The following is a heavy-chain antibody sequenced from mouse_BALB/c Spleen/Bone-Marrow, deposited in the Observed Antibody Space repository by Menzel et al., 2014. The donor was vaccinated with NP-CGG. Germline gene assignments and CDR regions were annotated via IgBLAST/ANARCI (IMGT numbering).Heavy chain of an antibody. CDR1: GHAFSIYW. Sequence: VQLVESGAELVRPGSSVKISCKASGHAFSIYWMNWVKQRPGQGLEWIGQIYPGDDDTDYNGKFKGKATLTADRSSSTAYMQLNSLTSEDSAVYFCARGGISIDYWGQGTTLTVSS. CDR2: IYPGDDDT. CDR3: ARGGISIDY. J-gene: IGHJ2*01. V-gene: IGHV1-80*01.